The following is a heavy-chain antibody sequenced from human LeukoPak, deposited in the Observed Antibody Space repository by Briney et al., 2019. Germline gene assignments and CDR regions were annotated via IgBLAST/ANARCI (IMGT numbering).Heavy chain of an antibody. CDR2: IKSKTDGGTI. Sequence: GGSLRLSCAASGFTFINAWMNWVRQAPGKGREWVGRIKSKTDGGTIDYAAPVKGRFTISRDDSKNRLYLQMNSLKPEDTAVYYCTTELTIRGFGIDFWGQGTLVTVSS. CDR3: TTELTIRGFGIDF. V-gene: IGHV3-15*01. D-gene: IGHD3-10*01. J-gene: IGHJ4*02. CDR1: GFTFINAW.